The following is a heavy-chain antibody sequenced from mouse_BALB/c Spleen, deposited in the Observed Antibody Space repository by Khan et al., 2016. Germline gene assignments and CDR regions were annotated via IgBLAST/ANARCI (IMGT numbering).Heavy chain of an antibody. D-gene: IGHD2-12*01. V-gene: IGHV1-74*01. CDR3: ASNDSYSVVMDY. CDR2: IHPSDSET. CDR1: GHSFTSYW. Sequence: QVQLQQSGPELVRPGASVKLSCKASGHSFTSYWMNWVKQRPGQGLEWIGMIHPSDSETRLNQKFKDKATLTVDKSSNTAYMQLSSPTSEDSAVYYCASNDSYSVVMDYWGQGTSVTVSS. J-gene: IGHJ4*01.